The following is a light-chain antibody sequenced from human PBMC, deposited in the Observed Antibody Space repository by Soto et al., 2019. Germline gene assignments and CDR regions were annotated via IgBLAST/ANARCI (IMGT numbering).Light chain of an antibody. Sequence: DIQMTQSPSSVSASVGDRLTITCRASRDISNSLAWYQQTPGKAPKLLLRGASSLHRGVPSRVRGGGAGTEFTLTISSLQPEDFATYYCQQTSAFPISFGQGTKVDVK. J-gene: IGKJ1*01. CDR1: RDISNS. V-gene: IGKV1-12*01. CDR2: GAS. CDR3: QQTSAFPIS.